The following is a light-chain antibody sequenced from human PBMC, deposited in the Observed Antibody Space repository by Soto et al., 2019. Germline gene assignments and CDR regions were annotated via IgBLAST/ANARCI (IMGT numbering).Light chain of an antibody. CDR1: QSVSSD. CDR2: GAS. CDR3: QQYNDWPIT. J-gene: IGKJ5*01. Sequence: EIVMTQSPATLSVSPGERATLSCRASQSVSSDLAWYQQKPGQAPRLLIFGASSRATGIPARFSGSGSGTEFYLNISSLQSEDFAVYYCQQYNDWPITFGQGTRLEIK. V-gene: IGKV3-15*01.